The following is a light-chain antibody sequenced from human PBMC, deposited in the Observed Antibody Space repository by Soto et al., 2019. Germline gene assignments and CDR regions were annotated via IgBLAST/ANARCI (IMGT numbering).Light chain of an antibody. CDR2: EDN. J-gene: IGLJ3*02. CDR1: SGSIASNY. Sequence: NFMLTQPHSVSESPGKTVTISCTRSSGSIASNYVQWYQQRPGSAPTTVIYEDNQRPSGVPDRFSGSIDSSSNSASLTISGLKTEDEADYSCQSYSEVFGGGTKLTVL. CDR3: QSYSEV. V-gene: IGLV6-57*03.